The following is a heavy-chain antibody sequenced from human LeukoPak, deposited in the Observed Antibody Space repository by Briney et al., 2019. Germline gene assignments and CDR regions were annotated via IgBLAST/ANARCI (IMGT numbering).Heavy chain of an antibody. CDR1: GYTFSSCA. CDR3: AIHPSDSSGYFSY. V-gene: IGHV7-4-1*02. Sequence: ASVKVSCKASGYTFSSCAINWVRQAPGQGLEYMGWIDTKTGNPTYTQGFTGRFVFSLDTSVSTSYLQISSLKAEDTAVYYCAIHPSDSSGYFSYWGQGALVTVSS. D-gene: IGHD3-22*01. J-gene: IGHJ4*02. CDR2: IDTKTGNP.